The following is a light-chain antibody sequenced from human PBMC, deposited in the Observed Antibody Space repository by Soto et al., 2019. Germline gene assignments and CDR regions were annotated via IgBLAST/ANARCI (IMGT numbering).Light chain of an antibody. CDR2: SND. Sequence: QLVLTQSPSASGTPGQRVTLSCSGTTSNIGYAYIHWYQQLPGTAPKLLIYSNDRRPSGVPDRFSGSKSGTSASLAISGLRSEDEADYYCAAWDDSLSGPVFGGGTKVTVL. V-gene: IGLV1-47*02. CDR3: AAWDDSLSGPV. J-gene: IGLJ3*02. CDR1: TSNIGYAY.